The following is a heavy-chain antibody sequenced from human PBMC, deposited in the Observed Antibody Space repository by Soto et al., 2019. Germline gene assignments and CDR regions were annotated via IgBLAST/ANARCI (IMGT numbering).Heavy chain of an antibody. Sequence: SVKVSCKASGGTFSSYAISWVRQAPGQGLEWMGGIIPIFGTANYAQKFQGRVTITADESTSTAYMELSSLRSEDTAVYYCARDLLGYCSGGSCYPFDYWGQGTRVTAPQ. J-gene: IGHJ4*02. D-gene: IGHD2-15*01. CDR2: IIPIFGTA. CDR1: GGTFSSYA. CDR3: ARDLLGYCSGGSCYPFDY. V-gene: IGHV1-69*13.